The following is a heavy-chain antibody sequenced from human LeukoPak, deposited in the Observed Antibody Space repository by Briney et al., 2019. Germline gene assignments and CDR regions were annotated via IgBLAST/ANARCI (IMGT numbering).Heavy chain of an antibody. CDR1: GFIVRSNY. CDR2: LYSDSSA. D-gene: IGHD4-17*01. V-gene: IGHV3-53*01. CDR3: ARDTDTVTTILDY. Sequence: EGSLRLSCAAPGFIVRSNYMSWVRQAPGKGLEWVSILYSDSSAYYADSVKGRFTISRDNAKNTLYLQMNSLRAEDTAVYYYARDTDTVTTILDYWGQGTLVTVSS. J-gene: IGHJ4*02.